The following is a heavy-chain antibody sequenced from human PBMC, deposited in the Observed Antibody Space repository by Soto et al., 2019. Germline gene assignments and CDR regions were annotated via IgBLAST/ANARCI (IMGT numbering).Heavy chain of an antibody. CDR1: GGSISSYY. J-gene: IGHJ3*02. Sequence: SETLSLTCTVSGGSISSYYWSWIRQPPGKGLEWIGYIYYSGSTNYNPSLKSRVTISVDTSKNQFSLKLSSVTAADTAVYYCARVWGSAFDTWGQGTMVTVSS. V-gene: IGHV4-59*01. CDR3: ARVWGSAFDT. CDR2: IYYSGST. D-gene: IGHD7-27*01.